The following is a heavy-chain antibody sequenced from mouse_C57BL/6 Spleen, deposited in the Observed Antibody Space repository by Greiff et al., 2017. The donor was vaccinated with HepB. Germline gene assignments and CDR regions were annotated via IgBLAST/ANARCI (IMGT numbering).Heavy chain of an antibody. Sequence: EVQLQQSGPELVKPGASVKMSCKASGYTFTDYNMHWVKQSHGKSLEWVGYINPNNGGTSDNQKFKGKATLTVNKSSSTAYMELRSLTSEDSAVYYCARAGHYYGSSYVAWFAYWGQGTLVTVSA. D-gene: IGHD1-1*01. V-gene: IGHV1-22*01. CDR3: ARAGHYYGSSYVAWFAY. J-gene: IGHJ3*01. CDR1: GYTFTDYN. CDR2: INPNNGGT.